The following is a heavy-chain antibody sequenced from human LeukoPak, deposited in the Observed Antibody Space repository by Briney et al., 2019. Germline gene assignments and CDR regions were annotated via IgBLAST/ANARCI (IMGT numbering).Heavy chain of an antibody. J-gene: IGHJ3*02. V-gene: IGHV4-61*02. CDR1: GGSISSGSYY. CDR3: ARDRVVPAAMGDAFDI. D-gene: IGHD2-2*01. CDR2: IYTSGST. Sequence: PSETLSLTCTVSGGSISSGSYYWSWIRQPAGKGLEWIGRIYTSGSTNYNPSLKSRVTISVDTSKNQFSLKLSSVTAADTAVYYCARDRVVPAAMGDAFDIWGQGTMVTVSS.